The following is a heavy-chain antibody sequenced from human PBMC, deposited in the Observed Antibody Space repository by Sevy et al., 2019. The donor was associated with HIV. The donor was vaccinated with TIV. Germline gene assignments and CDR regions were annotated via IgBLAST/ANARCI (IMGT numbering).Heavy chain of an antibody. V-gene: IGHV1-46*01. J-gene: IGHJ4*02. CDR2: INPSGGST. D-gene: IGHD1-26*01. CDR3: ARELGAHGGYDY. Sequence: ASLKVSCKASGYTFTSYYMHWVRQAPGQGLEWMGIINPSGGSTSYAQKFQGRVTMTRDTSTSTVYMELSSLRSEDTAVYYCARELGAHGGYDYWGQGTLVTVSS. CDR1: GYTFTSYY.